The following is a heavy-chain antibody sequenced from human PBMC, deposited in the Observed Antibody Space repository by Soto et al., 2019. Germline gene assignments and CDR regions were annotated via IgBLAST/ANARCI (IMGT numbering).Heavy chain of an antibody. J-gene: IGHJ6*02. Sequence: EVRLVESGGGLVQPGGSLRLSCAASGFIFSSYEMNWVRQAPGKGLEWVSDISSSGSTTYYAASVKGRVTIPRDNAKNSLYLQRNSRRAEDSAVYYCARENRMDAGGQGTTVT. CDR1: GFIFSSYE. V-gene: IGHV3-48*03. CDR2: ISSSGSTT. CDR3: ARENRMDA.